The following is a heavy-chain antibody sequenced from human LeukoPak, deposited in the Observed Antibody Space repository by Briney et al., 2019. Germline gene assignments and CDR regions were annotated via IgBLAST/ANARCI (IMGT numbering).Heavy chain of an antibody. CDR1: GYTFTGYY. CDR2: INPNSGGT. J-gene: IGHJ4*02. V-gene: IGHV1-2*02. Sequence: ASVRVSCKASGYTFTGYYMHWVRQAPGQGLEWMGWINPNSGGTNYAQKFQGRVTMTRDASISTAYMELSRLRSDDTAVYYCARMDDNYDFWSGYFDSYFDYWGQGTLVTVSS. D-gene: IGHD3-3*01. CDR3: ARMDDNYDFWSGYFDSYFDY.